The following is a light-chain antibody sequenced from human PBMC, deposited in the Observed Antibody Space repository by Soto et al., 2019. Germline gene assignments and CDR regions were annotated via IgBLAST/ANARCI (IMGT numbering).Light chain of an antibody. CDR1: QSVSSY. Sequence: EIVLTQSPATLSLSPGERATLSCRASQSVSSYFAWYQQKPGQAPTLLIYDASNRATDIPARFSGSGSGTDFTLTISSLEPEDFAVYYCQQRSSWPLTFGGGTKVEIK. CDR2: DAS. J-gene: IGKJ4*01. CDR3: QQRSSWPLT. V-gene: IGKV3-11*01.